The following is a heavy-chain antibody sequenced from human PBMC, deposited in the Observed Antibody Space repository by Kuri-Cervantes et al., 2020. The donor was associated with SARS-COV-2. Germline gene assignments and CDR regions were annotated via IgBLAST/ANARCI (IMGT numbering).Heavy chain of an antibody. CDR3: ASNYYGSGK. V-gene: IGHV5-10-1*01. J-gene: IGHJ4*02. CDR1: GYSFTSYW. CDR2: VDPSDSYT. D-gene: IGHD3-10*01. Sequence: KVSCKGSGYSFTSYWISWVRQMPGKGLEWMGRVDPSDSYTNYSPSFQGHVTISADKSISTAYLQWSSLKASDIAMYYCASNYYGSGKWGQGTLVTVSS.